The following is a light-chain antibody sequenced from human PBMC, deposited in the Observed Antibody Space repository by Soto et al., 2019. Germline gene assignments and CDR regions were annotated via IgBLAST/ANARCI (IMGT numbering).Light chain of an antibody. CDR3: QQYDNWPPCT. CDR2: DTS. CDR1: QSVSRF. Sequence: EIVMTQSPATLSVSPGERVTLSCRASQSVSRFLAWYQQRPGQAPRLLIYDTSTRATGVPARFSGSGSGTEFSLTISSLQSEDFAVYYCQQYDNWPPCTFGQGTKLAVK. V-gene: IGKV3-15*01. J-gene: IGKJ2*02.